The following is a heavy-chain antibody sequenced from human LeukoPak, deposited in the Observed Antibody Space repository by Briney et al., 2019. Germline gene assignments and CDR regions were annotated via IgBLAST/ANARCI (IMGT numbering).Heavy chain of an antibody. D-gene: IGHD3-9*01. Sequence: PTGGSLRLSCAASGFTFSGYSIHWVRQAPGEGLEWVALISSDGINKYYADSVKGRLTVSRDNSKHMLYLQMNSLRAEETALYYCAREGHYDILTGYSPVEYYFYYMDVWGKGITVAV. V-gene: IGHV3-30*03. J-gene: IGHJ6*03. CDR1: GFTFSGYS. CDR2: ISSDGINK. CDR3: AREGHYDILTGYSPVEYYFYYMDV.